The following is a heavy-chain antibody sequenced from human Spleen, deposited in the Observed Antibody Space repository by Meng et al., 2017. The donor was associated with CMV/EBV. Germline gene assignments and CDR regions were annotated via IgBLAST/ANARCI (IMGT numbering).Heavy chain of an antibody. V-gene: IGHV4-59*01. CDR2: IYYSGST. D-gene: IGHD6-19*01. Sequence: SETLSLTCTVSGGSISSYYWSWIRQPPGKGLEWIGYIYYSGSTNYNPSLKSRVTISVDTSKNQFSLKLSSVTAADTAVYYCARDRGSGWYGYYYYYGTDVWGQGTTVTVSS. J-gene: IGHJ6*02. CDR1: GGSISSYY. CDR3: ARDRGSGWYGYYYYYGTDV.